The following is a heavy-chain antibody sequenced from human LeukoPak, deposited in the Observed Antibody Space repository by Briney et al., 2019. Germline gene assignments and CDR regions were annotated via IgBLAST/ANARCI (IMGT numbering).Heavy chain of an antibody. CDR1: GFTFDDYA. CDR2: ISWNSGSI. Sequence: GGSLRLSCAASGFTFDDYAMHWVRQAPGKGLEWVSGISWNSGSIGYADSVKGRFTISGDNAKNSLYLQMNSLRAEDTAVYYCARGNPYYYGSGTPFDIWGQGTMVTVSS. D-gene: IGHD3-10*01. CDR3: ARGNPYYYGSGTPFDI. J-gene: IGHJ3*02. V-gene: IGHV3-9*01.